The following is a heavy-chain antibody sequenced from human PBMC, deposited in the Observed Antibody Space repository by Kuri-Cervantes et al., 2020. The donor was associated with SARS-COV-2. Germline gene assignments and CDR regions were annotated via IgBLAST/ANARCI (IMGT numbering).Heavy chain of an antibody. CDR3: ARVRGSHYYYYYMDV. Sequence: GSLRLSCTVSGGSISSSDYYWGWIRQPPGKGLEWIGEINHSGSTNYNPSLKSRVTISVDTSKNQFSLKLSSVTAADTAVYYCARVRGSHYYYYYMDVWGKGTTVTVSS. CDR2: INHSGST. CDR1: GGSISSSDYY. D-gene: IGHD6-13*01. V-gene: IGHV4-39*07. J-gene: IGHJ6*03.